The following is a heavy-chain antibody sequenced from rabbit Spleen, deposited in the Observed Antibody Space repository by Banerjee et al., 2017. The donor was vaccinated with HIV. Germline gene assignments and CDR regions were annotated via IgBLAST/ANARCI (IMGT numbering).Heavy chain of an antibody. CDR3: ARDSGSSFSSYGMDL. CDR2: IYAGSSASI. Sequence: QSLEESGGDLVKPGASLILSCTASGFSFGSDYYMCWVRQAPGKGLEWIACIYAGSSASIYFATWAKGRFTISKASSTTVTLQMTSLTAADTATYFCARDSGSSFSSYGMDLWGQGTLVTVS. CDR1: GFSFGSDYY. J-gene: IGHJ6*01. D-gene: IGHD8-1*01. V-gene: IGHV1S40*01.